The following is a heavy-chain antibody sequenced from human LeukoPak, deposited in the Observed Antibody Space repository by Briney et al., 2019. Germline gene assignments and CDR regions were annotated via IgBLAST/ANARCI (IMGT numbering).Heavy chain of an antibody. Sequence: GASVKVSCKASGYTFTGYYMHWVRQAPGQGLEWMGRINPNSGGTNYAQKFQGRVTMTRDTSISTAYMELSRLRSDDTAVYYCARVAEEYCSSTSCPFDPWGQGTLVTVSS. CDR1: GYTFTGYY. V-gene: IGHV1-2*06. D-gene: IGHD2-2*01. CDR3: ARVAEEYCSSTSCPFDP. J-gene: IGHJ5*02. CDR2: INPNSGGT.